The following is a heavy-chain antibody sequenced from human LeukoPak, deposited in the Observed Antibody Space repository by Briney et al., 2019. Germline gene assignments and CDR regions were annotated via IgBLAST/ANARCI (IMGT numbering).Heavy chain of an antibody. J-gene: IGHJ5*02. CDR3: ARDRAYSSSPGDNWFDP. V-gene: IGHV1-69*05. CDR2: IIPIFGTA. D-gene: IGHD6-6*01. CDR1: GGTFSSYA. Sequence: SVKVSXKASGGTFSSYAISWVRQAPGQGLEWMGRIIPIFGTANYAQKFQGRVTITTDESTSTAYMELSSLRSEDTAVYYCARDRAYSSSPGDNWFDPWGQGTLVTVSS.